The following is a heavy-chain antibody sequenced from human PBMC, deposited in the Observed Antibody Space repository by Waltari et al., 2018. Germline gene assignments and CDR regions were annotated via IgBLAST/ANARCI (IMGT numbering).Heavy chain of an antibody. CDR2: IWFDGSDK. CDR1: GFTFDNFG. V-gene: IGHV3-30*02. D-gene: IGHD2-2*02. J-gene: IGHJ4*02. CDR3: AKDAFGNTYLDF. Sequence: QVNLVESGGGVVQPGGSLGLSCETSGFTFDNFGMYGFGQAPGKGVGWVALIWFDGSDKFYADSVRGRFTISRDNSARTLYLDMDSLRLDDTAMYYCAKDAFGNTYLDFWGQGTLVTVSS.